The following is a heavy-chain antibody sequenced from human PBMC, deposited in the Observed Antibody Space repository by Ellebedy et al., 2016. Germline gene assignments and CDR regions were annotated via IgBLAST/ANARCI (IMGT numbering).Heavy chain of an antibody. Sequence: SETLSLTXTVSAASISSGGYSLSRIRHHPGKGLEWTWYIYYSWSTYYNPSLKSRVTISVDTSKNQFSLKLSSVTAADTAVYYCARGGFCSSTSCYLRWFDPWGQGTLVTVSS. D-gene: IGHD2-2*01. CDR1: AASISSGGYS. J-gene: IGHJ5*02. V-gene: IGHV4-31*03. CDR2: IYYSWST. CDR3: ARGGFCSSTSCYLRWFDP.